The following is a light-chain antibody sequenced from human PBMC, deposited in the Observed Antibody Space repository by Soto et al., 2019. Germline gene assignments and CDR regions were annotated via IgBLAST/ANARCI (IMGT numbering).Light chain of an antibody. Sequence: SYELTQPPSVSVAPGKTASITCRGNNIGGKSVHWYQHKPGQAPVLVIYFDSDRPSGIPERLSGSNSGNTATLTISRVEAGDEADYYCHVWDSLTGDWVFGGGTKLTVI. V-gene: IGLV3-21*04. CDR1: NIGGKS. J-gene: IGLJ3*02. CDR2: FDS. CDR3: HVWDSLTGDWV.